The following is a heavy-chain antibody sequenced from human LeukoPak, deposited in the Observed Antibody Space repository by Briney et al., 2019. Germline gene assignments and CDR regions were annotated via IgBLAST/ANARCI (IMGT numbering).Heavy chain of an antibody. CDR2: IKQDGSEK. CDR1: GFTFSDYY. D-gene: IGHD3-3*01. V-gene: IGHV3-7*03. CDR3: AKVSIFGVASHFDY. J-gene: IGHJ4*02. Sequence: GGSLRLSCAASGFTFSDYYMSWIRQAPGKGLEWVANIKQDGSEKYYVDSVKGRFTISRDNAKNSLYLQMNSLRAEDTAVYYCAKVSIFGVASHFDYWGQGTLVTVSS.